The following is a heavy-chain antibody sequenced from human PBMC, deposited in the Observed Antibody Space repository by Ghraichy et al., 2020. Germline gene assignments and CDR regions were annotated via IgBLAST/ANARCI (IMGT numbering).Heavy chain of an antibody. CDR3: ARDGILGGYVWGGYFDS. D-gene: IGHD3-16*01. Sequence: GGSLRLSCAASGFTFSSYCMSWVRQAPGKGLEWVSNINTDGSKTYYVDSVKGRFTISRDNAKNSLYLQMNSLRDEDTAVYYCARDGILGGYVWGGYFDSCGPGTLVTVSS. CDR1: GFTFSSYC. V-gene: IGHV3-7*01. J-gene: IGHJ4*02. CDR2: INTDGSKT.